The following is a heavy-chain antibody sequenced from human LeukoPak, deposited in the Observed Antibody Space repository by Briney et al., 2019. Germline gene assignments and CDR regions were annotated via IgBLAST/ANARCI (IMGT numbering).Heavy chain of an antibody. J-gene: IGHJ4*02. CDR2: ISGSGGST. CDR3: AKDGTIFGVVIRASFDY. Sequence: GGSLRLSCAASGFTFSSYGMNWVRQAPGKGLEWVSAISGSGGSTYYADSVKGRFTISRDNSKNTLYLQMNSLRAEDTAVYYCAKDGTIFGVVIRASFDYWGQGTLVTVSS. CDR1: GFTFSSYG. V-gene: IGHV3-23*01. D-gene: IGHD3-3*01.